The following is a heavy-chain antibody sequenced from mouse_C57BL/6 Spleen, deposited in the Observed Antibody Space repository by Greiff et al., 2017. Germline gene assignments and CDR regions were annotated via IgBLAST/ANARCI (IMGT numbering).Heavy chain of an antibody. J-gene: IGHJ2*01. Sequence: DVQLVESGGGLVKPGGSLKLSCAASGFTFSSYAMSWVRQTPEKRLEWVATISDGGSYTYYPDNVKGRFTISRDNAKNNLYLQMSHLKSEDTAMYYCARDRGGFDYGGQGTTLTVSS. V-gene: IGHV5-4*01. D-gene: IGHD3-1*01. CDR2: ISDGGSYT. CDR3: ARDRGGFDY. CDR1: GFTFSSYA.